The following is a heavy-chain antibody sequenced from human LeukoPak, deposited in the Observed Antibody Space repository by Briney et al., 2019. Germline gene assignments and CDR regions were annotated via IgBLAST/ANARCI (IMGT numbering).Heavy chain of an antibody. CDR1: GASLARDMYH. D-gene: IGHD2-15*01. Sequence: SETLSLTCTVSGASLARDMYHWGWVRQSPGKGLEWLGTIYYDGSTFYSPSFKSRVTISINASKKQLSLNLASVTAADTAVYARRGDAWEILYSFDVWGQGTAVIVSS. CDR3: RGDAWEILYSFDV. J-gene: IGHJ3*01. CDR2: IYYDGST. V-gene: IGHV4-39*01.